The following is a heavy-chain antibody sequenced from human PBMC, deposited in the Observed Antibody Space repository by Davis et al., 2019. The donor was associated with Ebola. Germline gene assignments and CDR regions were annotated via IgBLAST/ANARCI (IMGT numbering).Heavy chain of an antibody. CDR1: GGSISSGDYY. D-gene: IGHD6-6*01. CDR2: IYYSGST. CDR3: ARDEYASSDAYQYYGMDV. J-gene: IGHJ6*04. V-gene: IGHV4-30-4*01. Sequence: PSETLSLTCTVSGGSISSGDYYWSWIRQPPGKGLEWIGYIYYSGSTYYNPSLKSRVTISVDTSKNQFSLKLSSVTAADTAVYYCARDEYASSDAYQYYGMDVWGKGTTVTVSS.